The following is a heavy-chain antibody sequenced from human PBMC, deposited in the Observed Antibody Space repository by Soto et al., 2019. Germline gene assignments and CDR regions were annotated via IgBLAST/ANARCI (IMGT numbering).Heavy chain of an antibody. J-gene: IGHJ4*02. CDR3: AYGSSSAWIDK. CDR2: VYFSGGNS. CDR1: GASIGSGDDY. V-gene: IGHV4-39*01. D-gene: IGHD6-25*01. Sequence: SSETLSLTCSVSGASIGSGDDYWTWIRQSPGKGLEWVGSVYFSGGNSYYNPSLKSRVTISVDTSYNKFFLRLNSVTAADTAVYFCAYGSSSAWIDKWGQGTLVTVSS.